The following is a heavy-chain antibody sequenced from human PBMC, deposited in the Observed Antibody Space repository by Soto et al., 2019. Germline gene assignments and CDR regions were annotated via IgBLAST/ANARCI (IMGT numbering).Heavy chain of an antibody. D-gene: IGHD6-13*01. J-gene: IGHJ5*01. CDR2: INPKSGGT. Sequence: ASVNVSCKASGYTFTGYYIHWVRQAPGQGLEWMGWINPKSGGTNYAQKFQDWVTMTGDTSISTAYMELSRLRSDDTAVYYCARQSTSSWYGFDSWGQGTLVTVSS. CDR1: GYTFTGYY. V-gene: IGHV1-2*04. CDR3: ARQSTSSWYGFDS.